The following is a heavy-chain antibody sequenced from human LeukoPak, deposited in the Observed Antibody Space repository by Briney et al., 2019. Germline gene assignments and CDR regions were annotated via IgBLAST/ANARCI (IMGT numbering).Heavy chain of an antibody. D-gene: IGHD2/OR15-2a*01. CDR2: ISYDGSNK. V-gene: IGHV3-30*04. Sequence: PGGSLRLSCAASGFTFSSYAMHWVRQAPGKGLEWVAVISYDGSNKYYADSVKGRFTISRDNSKNTLYLQMNSLRAEDTAVYYCARVRVYPTDAFDIWGQGTMVTVSS. CDR3: ARVRVYPTDAFDI. CDR1: GFTFSSYA. J-gene: IGHJ3*02.